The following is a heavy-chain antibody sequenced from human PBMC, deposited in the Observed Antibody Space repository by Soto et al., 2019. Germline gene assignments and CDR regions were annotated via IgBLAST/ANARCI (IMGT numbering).Heavy chain of an antibody. CDR3: ANQRDSSSWYLYYYGMDV. J-gene: IGHJ6*02. CDR2: ISGSGGST. CDR1: GFTFSSYA. D-gene: IGHD6-13*01. Sequence: GGSLRLSCAASGFTFSSYAMSWVRQAPGKGLEWVSAISGSGGSTYYADSVKGRFTISRDNSKNTLYLQMNSLRAEDTAVYYCANQRDSSSWYLYYYGMDVWGQGTTVTVSS. V-gene: IGHV3-23*01.